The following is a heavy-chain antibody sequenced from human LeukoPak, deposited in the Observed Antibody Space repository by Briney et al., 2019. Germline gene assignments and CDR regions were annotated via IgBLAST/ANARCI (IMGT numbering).Heavy chain of an antibody. CDR3: ARGTWSSSIDY. D-gene: IGHD6-6*01. V-gene: IGHV4-31*03. Sequence: SQTLSLTCTVSGGSISSGGYYWSWIRQHPGKGLEWIGYIYYSGSTYCNPSLKSRVTISVDTSKNQFSLKLSSVTAADTAVYYCARGTWSSSIDYWGQGTLVTVSS. J-gene: IGHJ4*02. CDR2: IYYSGST. CDR1: GGSISSGGYY.